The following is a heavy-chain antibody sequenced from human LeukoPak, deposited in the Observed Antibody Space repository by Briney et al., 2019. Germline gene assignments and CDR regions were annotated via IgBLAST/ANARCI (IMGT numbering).Heavy chain of an antibody. J-gene: IGHJ4*02. CDR2: INPNSGGT. D-gene: IGHD3-22*01. Sequence: ASVNVSCKASGYTFTGYYMHWVRQAPGQGLEWMGWINPNSGGTNYAQKFQGRVTMTRDTSISTAYMELSRLRSDDTAVYYCARDVGEYYYDSSGYDYWGQGTLVTVSS. CDR3: ARDVGEYYYDSSGYDY. V-gene: IGHV1-2*02. CDR1: GYTFTGYY.